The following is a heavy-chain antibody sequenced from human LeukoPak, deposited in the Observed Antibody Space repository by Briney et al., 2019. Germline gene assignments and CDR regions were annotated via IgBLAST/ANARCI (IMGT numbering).Heavy chain of an antibody. J-gene: IGHJ4*02. Sequence: PGGSLRLSCAASGFTFSSYGMHWVRQAPGKGLEWVAVISYDGSNKYYADSVKGRFTISRDNSKNTLYLQMNSLRAEDTAVYYCAKDRFYRGFIIFDMTRFDYWGQGTLVTVSS. V-gene: IGHV3-30*18. CDR1: GFTFSSYG. CDR2: ISYDGSNK. CDR3: AKDRFYRGFIIFDMTRFDY. D-gene: IGHD3-10*01.